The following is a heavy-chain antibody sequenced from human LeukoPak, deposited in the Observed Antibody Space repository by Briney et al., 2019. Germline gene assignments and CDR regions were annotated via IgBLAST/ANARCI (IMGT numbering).Heavy chain of an antibody. D-gene: IGHD3-10*01. Sequence: SGTLSLTCALSGRSMSDRYWSWLRQPPGIALEGLGYIYASWSTNYNPSLKSRVTISVNTSKHHFPLRLRSMTAADTAIYYCARHLRRDYPDSGSPQYFHYIDVGGEGTTVTLS. CDR3: ARHLRRDYPDSGSPQYFHYIDV. CDR2: IYASWST. CDR1: GRSMSDRY. J-gene: IGHJ6*03. V-gene: IGHV4-4*09.